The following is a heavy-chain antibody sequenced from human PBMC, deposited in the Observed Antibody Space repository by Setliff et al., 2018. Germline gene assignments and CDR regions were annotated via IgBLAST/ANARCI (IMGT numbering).Heavy chain of an antibody. Sequence: GGSLRLSCAASGFTVSANDMSWVRQATGKGLEWVSAIGGGGDIYYLDSVKGRFTISRDDAKDSMYLQMNNLGVGDTAVYYCAVGCRDGYNYPFDYWGQGTLVTVSS. V-gene: IGHV3-13*01. CDR1: GFTVSAND. CDR2: IGGGGDI. J-gene: IGHJ4*02. D-gene: IGHD5-12*01. CDR3: AVGCRDGYNYPFDY.